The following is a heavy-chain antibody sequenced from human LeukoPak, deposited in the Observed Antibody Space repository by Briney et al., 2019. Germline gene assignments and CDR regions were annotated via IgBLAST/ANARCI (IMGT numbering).Heavy chain of an antibody. J-gene: IGHJ4*02. Sequence: QPGGSLRLSCGASGFIFSDHWMYWVRQAPGKGLAWVSRVNNDGSDTTYADSMKGRFTISRDNAKNTVYLQMNSLTVEDTAVYYCVRDMRRGSSWGQGTLVTVSS. D-gene: IGHD3-10*01. CDR3: VRDMRRGSS. V-gene: IGHV3-74*01. CDR2: VNNDGSDT. CDR1: GFIFSDHW.